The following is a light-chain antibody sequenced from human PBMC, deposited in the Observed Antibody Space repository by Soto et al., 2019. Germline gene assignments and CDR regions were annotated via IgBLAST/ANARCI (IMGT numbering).Light chain of an antibody. CDR1: QSVKTF. Sequence: EIVLTQSPATLSLSPGERATLSCRASQSVKTFLLWYQHRPGQAPRVLIYQTSLRAAGIPARFSASGSGTDFTLTISSLEPEDFAVYYCQQRSNWPPWTFGQGTKVDIK. J-gene: IGKJ1*01. CDR3: QQRSNWPPWT. CDR2: QTS. V-gene: IGKV3-11*01.